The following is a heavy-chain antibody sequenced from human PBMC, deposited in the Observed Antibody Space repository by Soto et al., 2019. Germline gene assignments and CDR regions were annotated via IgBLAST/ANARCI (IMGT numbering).Heavy chain of an antibody. Sequence: QVQLQQSGPRLARPSGTLSLTCVVSGGSISSTNWWTWVRQTPGKGLEWIGEVYHTGSTKYNPSLKNRVTISLDKSNNQSTLNLKSVTAADTAVDYCATLPPRIVVVVLPIPSWGQGTLVTVSS. CDR1: GGSISSTNW. CDR2: VYHTGST. D-gene: IGHD2-21*01. CDR3: ATLPPRIVVVVLPIPS. J-gene: IGHJ4*02. V-gene: IGHV4-4*02.